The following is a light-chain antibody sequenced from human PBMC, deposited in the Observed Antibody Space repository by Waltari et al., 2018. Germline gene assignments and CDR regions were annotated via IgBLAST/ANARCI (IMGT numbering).Light chain of an antibody. Sequence: DIQMTQSPSSLSASVGDRVTITCRASQSISSYLNWYQQKPGKAPNLLIYAAPSLQSGVPPRFSGSGSGTDFTLTIGSLQAEDFATYYCQQSYSTPIFTFGPGTKVDFK. CDR1: QSISSY. CDR2: AAP. CDR3: QQSYSTPIFT. J-gene: IGKJ3*01. V-gene: IGKV1-39*01.